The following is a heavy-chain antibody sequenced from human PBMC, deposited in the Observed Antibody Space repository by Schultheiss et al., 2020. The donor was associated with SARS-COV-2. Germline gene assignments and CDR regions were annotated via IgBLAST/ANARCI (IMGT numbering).Heavy chain of an antibody. CDR3: ARDQGYCSSTSCQSRYYMDV. D-gene: IGHD2-2*01. Sequence: GESLKISCAASGFTFSSYAMHWVRQAPGNGLEWVAVISYDGSNKYYADSVKGRFTISRDNSKNTLYLQMNSLRAEDTAVYYCARDQGYCSSTSCQSRYYMDVWGKGTTVTVSS. CDR1: GFTFSSYA. V-gene: IGHV3-30*04. J-gene: IGHJ6*03. CDR2: ISYDGSNK.